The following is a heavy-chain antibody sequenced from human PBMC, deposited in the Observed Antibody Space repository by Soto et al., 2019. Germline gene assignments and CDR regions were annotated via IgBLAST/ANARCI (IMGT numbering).Heavy chain of an antibody. CDR2: IKSKTDGGTT. CDR1: GFTFSNAW. J-gene: IGHJ4*02. Sequence: GGSLRLSCAASGFTFSNAWMSWVRQAPGKGLEWVGRIKSKTDGGTTDYAAPVKGRFTISRDDSKNTLYLQMNSLKTEDTAVYYCTTDINTLDYGDYFRTALYRDYWGQGTLVTVSS. CDR3: TTDINTLDYGDYFRTALYRDY. D-gene: IGHD4-17*01. V-gene: IGHV3-15*01.